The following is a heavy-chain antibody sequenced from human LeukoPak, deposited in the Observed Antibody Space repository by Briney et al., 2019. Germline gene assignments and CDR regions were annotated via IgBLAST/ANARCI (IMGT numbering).Heavy chain of an antibody. CDR3: ARGEELRFLEWLPPFNWFDP. V-gene: IGHV4-59*12. CDR2: IYYSGST. CDR1: GGSISSYY. Sequence: PSETLSLTCTVSGGSISSYYWSWIRQPPGKGLEWIGYIYYSGSTYYNPSLKSRVTISVDTSKNQFSLKVTSVTAADTAVYYCARGEELRFLEWLPPFNWFDPWGQGTLVTVSS. J-gene: IGHJ5*02. D-gene: IGHD3-3*01.